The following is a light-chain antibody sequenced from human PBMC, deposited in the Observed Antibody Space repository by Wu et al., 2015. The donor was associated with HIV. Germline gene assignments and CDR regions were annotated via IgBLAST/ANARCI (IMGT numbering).Light chain of an antibody. CDR1: QSVSGSY. Sequence: EIVLTQSPGTLSLSPGERATLSCRASQSVSGSYLAGYQQKPGQAPRLLIYAASSRATGIPDKFSGSGSGTDFTLTISRLEPEDFAVYHCHHYGTSPHSFGQGTKLEIK. V-gene: IGKV3-20*01. CDR3: HHYGTSPHS. CDR2: AAS. J-gene: IGKJ2*03.